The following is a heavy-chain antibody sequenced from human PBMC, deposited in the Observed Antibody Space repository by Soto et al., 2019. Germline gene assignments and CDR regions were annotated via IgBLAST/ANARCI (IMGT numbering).Heavy chain of an antibody. Sequence: QVQLVQSGAEVKRPGDSVKVSCQASGYTFGHFYITWVRQAPGQGLEWMGAISPHNRNTNYAEKFRGRVTMTTDTSTTTAYMELRSLRSDDTPVYYCARDEGGYDILTGYYKAHHFDQWGQGALVTVSS. CDR3: ARDEGGYDILTGYYKAHHFDQ. CDR2: ISPHNRNT. D-gene: IGHD3-9*01. J-gene: IGHJ4*02. V-gene: IGHV1-18*01. CDR1: GYTFGHFY.